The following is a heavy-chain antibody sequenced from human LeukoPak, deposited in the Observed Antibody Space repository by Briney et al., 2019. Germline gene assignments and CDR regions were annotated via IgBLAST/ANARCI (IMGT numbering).Heavy chain of an antibody. J-gene: IGHJ6*03. CDR3: ARDGYCSSTSCYPYYYYMDV. CDR2: INPSGGST. CDR1: GYTFTSYY. V-gene: IGHV1-46*01. Sequence: ASVKVSCKASGYTFTSYYMHWVRQAPGQGLEWMGIINPSGGSTSYARKFQGRVTMTRDTSTSTVYMELSSLRSEDTAVYYCARDGYCSSTSCYPYYYYMDVWGKGTMVTVSS. D-gene: IGHD2-2*03.